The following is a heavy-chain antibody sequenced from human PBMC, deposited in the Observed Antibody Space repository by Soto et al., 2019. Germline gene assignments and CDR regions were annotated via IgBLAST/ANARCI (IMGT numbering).Heavy chain of an antibody. CDR2: IDSSTKYT. V-gene: IGHV3-11*05. Sequence: QVQLVESGGGLVRPGGSLRLSCEASGFTFRDYYMTWFRQAPGKGLEWLSYIDSSTKYTNYADSVKGRFTISRDNANNSLYLQMNSLRADDTAVYYCAREYYYTMDVWGQGTMVTVSS. CDR1: GFTFRDYY. CDR3: AREYYYTMDV. J-gene: IGHJ6*02.